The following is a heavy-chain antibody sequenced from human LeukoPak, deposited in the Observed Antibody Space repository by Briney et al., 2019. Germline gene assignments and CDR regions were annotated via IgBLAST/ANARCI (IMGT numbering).Heavy chain of an antibody. D-gene: IGHD2-15*01. CDR2: IYPGDSDT. CDR1: GYSFTNYW. Sequence: GESLQISCKGSGYSFTNYWIGWVRHMPGKGLDWMGNIYPGDSDTRYSPSFQGQVTISADKSTSTAYLQWTSLKASDTAIYYCARRGICSGGSCYLGLDYWGQGSLVTVSS. CDR3: ARRGICSGGSCYLGLDY. V-gene: IGHV5-51*01. J-gene: IGHJ4*02.